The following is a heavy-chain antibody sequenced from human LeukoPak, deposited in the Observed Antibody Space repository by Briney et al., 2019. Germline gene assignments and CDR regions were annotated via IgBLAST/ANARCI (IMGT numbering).Heavy chain of an antibody. CDR2: ISYDGGNK. D-gene: IGHD2-21*02. CDR3: ARGGIVVVTAIFY. V-gene: IGHV3-30-3*01. CDR1: GFTFSSYA. Sequence: PGRSLRLSCAASGFTFSSYAMHWVRQAPGKGLEWVAVISYDGGNKYYADSVKGRFTISRDNSKNTLYLQMNSLRAEDTAVYYCARGGIVVVTAIFYWGQGTLVTVSS. J-gene: IGHJ4*02.